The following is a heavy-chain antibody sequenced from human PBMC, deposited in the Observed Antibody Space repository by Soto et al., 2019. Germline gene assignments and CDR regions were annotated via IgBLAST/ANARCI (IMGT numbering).Heavy chain of an antibody. D-gene: IGHD3-10*01. Sequence: SETLSLTCTVSGGSINNYYWSWIRQPPGKGLEWIGYIYYSGSTNYNPSLKSRVTISVDTSKNQFSLKLSSVTAADTAVYYCARDHGSGTFDYWGQGTLVT. J-gene: IGHJ4*02. V-gene: IGHV4-59*12. CDR2: IYYSGST. CDR1: GGSINNYY. CDR3: ARDHGSGTFDY.